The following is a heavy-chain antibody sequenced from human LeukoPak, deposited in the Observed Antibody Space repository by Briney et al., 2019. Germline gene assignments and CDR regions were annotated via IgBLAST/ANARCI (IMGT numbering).Heavy chain of an antibody. Sequence: ASVKVSCKASGYTFTSYDINWVRQAPGQGLEWMGWMNPNSGNTGYAQKFQGRVTMTRNTSISTAYMELSSLRSEDTAVYYCARGSYCSSTSCPFDYWGQGTLVTVSS. CDR2: MNPNSGNT. CDR3: ARGSYCSSTSCPFDY. CDR1: GYTFTSYD. V-gene: IGHV1-8*01. D-gene: IGHD2-2*01. J-gene: IGHJ4*02.